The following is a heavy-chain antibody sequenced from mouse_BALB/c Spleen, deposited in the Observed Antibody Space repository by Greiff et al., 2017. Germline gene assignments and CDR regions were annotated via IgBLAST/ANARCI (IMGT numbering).Heavy chain of an antibody. J-gene: IGHJ1*01. CDR3: ARDTHYYDCDGHMDD. Sequence: EVQLVEPGGDLVKPGGSLKLSCAASGFTFSSYGMSWVRQTPDKRLEWVATISSGGSYTYYPDSVKGRSTISRDNATNTLYLQMSSLKSEDTAMYYCARDTHYYDCDGHMDDWGEGTTVTVSS. D-gene: IGHD2-4*01. CDR1: GFTFSSYG. V-gene: IGHV5-6*01. CDR2: ISSGGSYT.